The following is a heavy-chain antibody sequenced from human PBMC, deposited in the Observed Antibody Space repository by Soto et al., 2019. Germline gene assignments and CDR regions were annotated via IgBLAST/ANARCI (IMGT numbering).Heavy chain of an antibody. Sequence: GASVEACWKECGFAFASSAVRWVRQARGQRLEWIGWIVVGSGNTNYAQKFQERVTITRDMSTSTAYMELSSLRSEDTAVYYSAVRYGSGSSYYYYYGMDVWGQGTTVT. CDR3: AVRYGSGSSYYYYYGMDV. D-gene: IGHD3-10*01. V-gene: IGHV1-58*01. CDR2: IVVGSGNT. CDR1: GFAFASSA. J-gene: IGHJ6*02.